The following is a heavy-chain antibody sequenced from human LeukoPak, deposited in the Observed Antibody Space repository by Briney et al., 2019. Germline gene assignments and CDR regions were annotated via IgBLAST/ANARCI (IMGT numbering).Heavy chain of an antibody. D-gene: IGHD2-15*01. CDR3: ARLGRGPDY. CDR1: GGSISSYY. CDR2: IYYSGST. Sequence: PSETLSLTCTVSGGSISSYYWSWIRQPPGKGLEWIGYIYYSGSTNYNPSLKSRVTISVDTSKSQFSLKLSSVTAADTAVYYCARLGRGPDYWGQGTLVTVSS. V-gene: IGHV4-59*08. J-gene: IGHJ4*02.